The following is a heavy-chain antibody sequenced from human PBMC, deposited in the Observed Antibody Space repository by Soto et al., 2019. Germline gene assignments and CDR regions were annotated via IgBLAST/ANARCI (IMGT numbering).Heavy chain of an antibody. CDR1: GYSISSGYY. J-gene: IGHJ5*02. CDR3: ARDRSTYGGGGTGEVKENWFDP. Sequence: PSETLSLTCAVSGYSISSGYYWGWLRQPPGKGLEWIGSIYHGGSTYYNPSLNSRVTLSIDMTNNHVSLKLNSVTTADSAVYYCARDRSTYGGGGTGEVKENWFDPWGPGTLVAVSS. CDR2: IYHGGST. D-gene: IGHD2-8*01. V-gene: IGHV4-38-2*02.